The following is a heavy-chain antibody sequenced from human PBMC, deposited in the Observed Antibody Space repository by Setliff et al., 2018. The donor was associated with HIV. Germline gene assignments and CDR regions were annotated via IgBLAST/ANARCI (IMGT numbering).Heavy chain of an antibody. Sequence: SETLSLTCTVSGGSISSYYWSWIRQPPGKGLEWIGYIYYSGSTNYNPSLKRRVTMSVDTSKNQFSLKLSSVTAADTAVYYCARDRRRGLFGELSLGFDYWGQGTLVTVSS. V-gene: IGHV4-59*01. J-gene: IGHJ4*02. CDR3: ARDRRRGLFGELSLGFDY. CDR2: IYYSGST. D-gene: IGHD3-10*01. CDR1: GGSISSYY.